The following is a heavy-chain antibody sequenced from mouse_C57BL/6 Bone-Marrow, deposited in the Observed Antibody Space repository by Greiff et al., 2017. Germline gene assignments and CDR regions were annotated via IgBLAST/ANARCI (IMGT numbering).Heavy chain of an antibody. CDR3: AGIAGSAWFAY. CDR1: GYTFTSYW. J-gene: IGHJ3*01. D-gene: IGHD1-1*01. V-gene: IGHV1-50*01. CDR2: IDPSDSYT. Sequence: VQLQQPGAELVKPGASVKLSCKASGYTFTSYWMQWVKQRPGQGLEWIGEIDPSDSYTNYNQKFKGKATLTVDTSSSTAYMQLSRLTSEDSAVYYCAGIAGSAWFAYWGQGTLVTVSA.